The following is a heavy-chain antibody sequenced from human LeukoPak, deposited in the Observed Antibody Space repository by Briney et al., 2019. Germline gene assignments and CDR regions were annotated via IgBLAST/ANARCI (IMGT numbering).Heavy chain of an antibody. CDR1: GYTFTGYY. J-gene: IGHJ3*02. Sequence: GASVKVSCKAPGYTFTGYYMHWVRQAPGQGLEWMGWINPNSGGTNYAQKFQGRVTMTRDTSISTAYMELSRLRSDDTAVYYCARGRLGLLWFGELDAFDIWGQGTMVTVSS. V-gene: IGHV1-2*02. CDR3: ARGRLGLLWFGELDAFDI. CDR2: INPNSGGT. D-gene: IGHD3-10*01.